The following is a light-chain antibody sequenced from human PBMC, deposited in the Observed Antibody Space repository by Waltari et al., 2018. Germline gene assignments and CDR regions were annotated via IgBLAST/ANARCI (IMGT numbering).Light chain of an antibody. V-gene: IGLV2-14*03. CDR3: TSYTLLTFTWQ. CDR2: DVA. CDR1: FRADRAHSS. Sequence: QSDLTQPASVSGSLGQSITISCTAPFRADRAHSSLPWYQQHPGKPPKPLFFDVAPRPSGVSHRFSASQSGDTASLSISGLRPEDEATYYCTSYTLLTFTWQFGGGTKLTV. J-gene: IGLJ3*02.